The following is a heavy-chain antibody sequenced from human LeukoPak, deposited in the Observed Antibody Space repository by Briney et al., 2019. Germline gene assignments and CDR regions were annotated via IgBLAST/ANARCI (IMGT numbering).Heavy chain of an antibody. CDR1: GFTFSSHG. CDR3: ARDLAVDTAMVKNCFDP. V-gene: IGHV3-30*03. CDR2: VSFDRTNT. Sequence: GGSLRLSCAASGFTFSSHGMHWVRQAPGKGLEWVAVVSFDRTNTFYTDSVKGRFTISRDNSKNTLYLQMDSLRAEDTAVYYCARDLAVDTAMVKNCFDPWGQGTLVTVSS. D-gene: IGHD5-18*01. J-gene: IGHJ5*02.